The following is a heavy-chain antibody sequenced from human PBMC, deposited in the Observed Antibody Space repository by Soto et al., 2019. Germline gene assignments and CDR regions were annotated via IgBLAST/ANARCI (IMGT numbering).Heavy chain of an antibody. Sequence: PSETLSLTCTVSSGSISRGNYYWSWIRQHPGKGLEWIGHIYYSRNTYYNPSLKSRVTMSVDTSKNQFFLKLSSVTAAATAFYYCARTENGYGGYFDHWGQGTLVTVSS. V-gene: IGHV4-31*03. J-gene: IGHJ4*02. CDR1: SGSISRGNYY. CDR3: ARTENGYGGYFDH. D-gene: IGHD5-12*01. CDR2: IYYSRNT.